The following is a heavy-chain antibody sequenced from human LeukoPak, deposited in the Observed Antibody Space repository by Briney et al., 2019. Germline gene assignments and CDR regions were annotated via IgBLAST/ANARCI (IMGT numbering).Heavy chain of an antibody. J-gene: IGHJ4*02. D-gene: IGHD3-22*01. CDR3: ARAHYSSFDY. CDR2: ISGSADIT. CDR1: GFTFSTYA. V-gene: IGHV3-23*01. Sequence: PGGSLRLSCAASGFTFSTYAMSWVRQAPGKGLEWVSGISGSADITYYTDSVKGRFSISRDNSKNTLYLQMNSLRAEDTAVYYCARAHYSSFDYWGQGTLVTVSS.